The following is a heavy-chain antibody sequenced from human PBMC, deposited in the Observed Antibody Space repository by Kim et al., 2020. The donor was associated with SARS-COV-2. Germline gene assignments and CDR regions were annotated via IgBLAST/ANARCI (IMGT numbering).Heavy chain of an antibody. CDR3: AKGTYYSGGSCYHYYFDY. V-gene: IGHV3-33*06. CDR2: IWYDGSNK. Sequence: GGSLRLSCAASGFTFSSYAMHWVRQAPGKGLEWVAVIWYDGSNKYYADSVKGRFTISRDNSKNTLYLQMNSLRAEDTAVYYCAKGTYYSGGSCYHYYFDYFGQGSLGTVSS. D-gene: IGHD2-15*01. CDR1: GFTFSSYA. J-gene: IGHJ4*02.